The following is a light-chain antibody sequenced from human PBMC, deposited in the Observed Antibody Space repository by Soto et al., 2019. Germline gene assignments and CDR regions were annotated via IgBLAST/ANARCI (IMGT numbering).Light chain of an antibody. V-gene: IGKV3-15*01. Sequence: EIVMTQSPATLSVSPGDRATLSCRASQSVCSNLAWYQQKPGQAPRLLIYGASTRATGIPARFSGSGSGTEFTLTISSLQSEDFAVYYCQQYNNWPQTFGQGTKVEIK. CDR2: GAS. CDR3: QQYNNWPQT. J-gene: IGKJ1*01. CDR1: QSVCSN.